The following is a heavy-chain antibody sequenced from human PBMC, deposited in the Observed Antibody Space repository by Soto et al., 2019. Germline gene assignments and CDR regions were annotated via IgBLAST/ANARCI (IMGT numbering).Heavy chain of an antibody. CDR2: ISTDDSPI. V-gene: IGHV3-48*01. J-gene: IGHJ4*02. Sequence: EVQLVESGGALVQPGGSLRLSCAASGFTFSNYAMNWVRQAPGKGLEWVSYISTDDSPIYYADSVKGRFTISRDNAKKSLYLQMISLRAEDTAVYYCATVCRFCSGSNSLYWGRGTLVTVSS. D-gene: IGHD2-15*01. CDR3: ATVCRFCSGSNSLY. CDR1: GFTFSNYA.